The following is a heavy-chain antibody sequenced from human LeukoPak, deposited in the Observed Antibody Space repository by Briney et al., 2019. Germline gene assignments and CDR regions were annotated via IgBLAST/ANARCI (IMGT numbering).Heavy chain of an antibody. Sequence: ASVTVSCKASGFTFTSHGFTWVRQAPGQGLEWMGWISAYNGDTHSAERFQGRVTLTTDTSTSTAYMELRSLRSDDTAVYYCARDRSFYYDFWSGYYSDSNHDAFDIWGQGTMVTVSS. CDR3: ARDRSFYYDFWSGYYSDSNHDAFDI. CDR2: ISAYNGDT. V-gene: IGHV1-18*01. D-gene: IGHD3-3*01. J-gene: IGHJ3*02. CDR1: GFTFTSHG.